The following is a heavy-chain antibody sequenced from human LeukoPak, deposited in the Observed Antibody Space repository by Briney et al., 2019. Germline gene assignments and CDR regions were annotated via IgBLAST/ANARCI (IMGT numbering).Heavy chain of an antibody. V-gene: IGHV3-7*03. D-gene: IGHD3-22*01. Sequence: PGGSLRLSCAASGFTFTTYWMTWVRQAPGKGLEWVANINQDATEKYYVDSVKGRFTISRDNSKNTLYLQMNSLRAEDTAVYYCAKGAYDSSGYYYYYYMDVWGKGTTVTVSS. CDR3: AKGAYDSSGYYYYYYMDV. CDR2: INQDATEK. J-gene: IGHJ6*03. CDR1: GFTFTTYW.